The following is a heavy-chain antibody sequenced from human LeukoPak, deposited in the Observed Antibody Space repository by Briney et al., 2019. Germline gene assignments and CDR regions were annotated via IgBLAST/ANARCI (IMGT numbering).Heavy chain of an antibody. CDR1: GFTFSSYA. Sequence: GRSLRLSCAASGFTFSSYAMHWVRQAPGKGLEWVAGISYDGSNKYYADSVKGRFTISRDNSKNTLYLQMNSLRAEDTAVYYCARDSTRRIAAAGTPDYWGQGTLVTVSS. D-gene: IGHD6-13*01. CDR2: ISYDGSNK. CDR3: ARDSTRRIAAAGTPDY. V-gene: IGHV3-30-3*01. J-gene: IGHJ4*02.